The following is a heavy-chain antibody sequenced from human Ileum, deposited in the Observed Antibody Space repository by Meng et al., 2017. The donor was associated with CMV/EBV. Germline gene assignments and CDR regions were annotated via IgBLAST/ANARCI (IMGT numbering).Heavy chain of an antibody. D-gene: IGHD1-26*01. CDR1: GFTFNTYW. V-gene: IGHV3-30*02. Sequence: GESLKISCGVSGFTFNTYWMSWVRQAPGKGLEWVAFVWYDENTKLYADSVKGRFTISRDNSKNMFYLQMNSLREEDTAVYYCAKDPELGYWGQGTVVTVSS. CDR2: VWYDENTK. CDR3: AKDPELGY. J-gene: IGHJ4*02.